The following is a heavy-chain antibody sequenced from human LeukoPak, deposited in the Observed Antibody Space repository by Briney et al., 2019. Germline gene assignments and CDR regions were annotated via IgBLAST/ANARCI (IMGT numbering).Heavy chain of an antibody. J-gene: IGHJ4*02. CDR3: ARGGSGWYYY. CDR1: GGSISSHY. V-gene: IGHV4-59*11. D-gene: IGHD6-19*01. CDR2: IYYSGST. Sequence: SETLSLTCTACGGSISSHYWSWSRQPPGKGLEWIGYIYYSGSTNYNPSLKSRVTISVDTSKNQFSLKLSSVTAADTAVYYCARGGSGWYYYWGQGTLVTVSS.